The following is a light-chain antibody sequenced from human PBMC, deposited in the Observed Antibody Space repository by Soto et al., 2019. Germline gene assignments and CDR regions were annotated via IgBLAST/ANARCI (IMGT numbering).Light chain of an antibody. Sequence: QSVLTQSPSASASLGASVKLTCTLSSGHSSYAIAWHQQRPEKGPRYLMTLNSDGSHSKGDGIPDRFSGSSSGAERYLTISSLQSEDEADYYCQTWVTGIQVFGGGTKVTVL. CDR1: SGHSSYA. V-gene: IGLV4-69*01. J-gene: IGLJ2*01. CDR3: QTWVTGIQV. CDR2: LNSDGSH.